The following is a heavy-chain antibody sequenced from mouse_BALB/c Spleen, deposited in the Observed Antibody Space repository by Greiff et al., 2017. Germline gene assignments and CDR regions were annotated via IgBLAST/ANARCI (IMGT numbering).Heavy chain of an antibody. CDR1: GYTFTDYN. Sequence: EVKLQQSGPELVKPGASVKISCKASGYTFTDYNMHWVKQSHGKSLEWIGYIYPYNGGTGYNQKFKSKATLTVDNSSSTAYMELRSLTSEDSAVYYCARSLLGYFDYWGQGTTLTVSS. J-gene: IGHJ2*01. D-gene: IGHD1-1*01. CDR2: IYPYNGGT. CDR3: ARSLLGYFDY. V-gene: IGHV1S29*02.